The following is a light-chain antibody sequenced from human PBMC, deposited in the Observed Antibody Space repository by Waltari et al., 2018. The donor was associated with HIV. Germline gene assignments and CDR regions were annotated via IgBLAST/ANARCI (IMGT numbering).Light chain of an antibody. CDR3: QQYHSYPVT. V-gene: IGKV1-5*01. CDR1: QNINSW. CDR2: QAS. J-gene: IGKJ4*01. Sequence: DIHMTQPPSTVSASVGDRVIISCRASQNINSWLAWYQQTPGKPPRFLIYQASTLERGVPPRFSGSGSGTLFTLTINNLQLVDFGTYYCQQYHSYPVTFGGGTKVEIK.